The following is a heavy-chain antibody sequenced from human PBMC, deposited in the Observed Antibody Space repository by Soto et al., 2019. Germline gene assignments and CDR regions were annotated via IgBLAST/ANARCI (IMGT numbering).Heavy chain of an antibody. CDR2: IIPILGIA. CDR3: ARDGGKYQLLLSV. J-gene: IGHJ4*02. D-gene: IGHD2-2*01. V-gene: IGHV1-69*08. CDR1: GGTFSSYT. Sequence: QVQLVQSGAEVKKPGSSVKVSCKASGGTFSSYTISWVRQAPGQGLEWMGRIIPILGIANYAQKFQGRVTITADKSTSTAYMELSSLRSEDTAVYYCARDGGKYQLLLSVWGQGTLVTVSS.